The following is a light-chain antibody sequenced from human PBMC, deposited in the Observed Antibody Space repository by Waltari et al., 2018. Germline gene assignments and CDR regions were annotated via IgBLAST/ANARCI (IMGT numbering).Light chain of an antibody. Sequence: SSQLTQPPSVSVSPGQTATITCSGERLAKNYASWYQQRPCQSHLLVIYQDNKRPSGIPERFSGSGSGNTATLTISGTQVIDEADYYCQSLDGTTIVFGGRTKLTVL. CDR2: QDN. CDR3: QSLDGTTIV. CDR1: RLAKNY. V-gene: IGLV3-1*01. J-gene: IGLJ2*01.